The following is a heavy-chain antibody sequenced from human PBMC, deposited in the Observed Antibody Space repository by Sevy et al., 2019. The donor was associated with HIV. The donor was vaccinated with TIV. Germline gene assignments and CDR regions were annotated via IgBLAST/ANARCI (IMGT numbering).Heavy chain of an antibody. Sequence: GGSLRLSCVASGFTFSSYWMHWVRQAPGKGLVWVSRSNEDGSTTNYADSVKGRFTISRDNAKNTLYLQMHSLRAEDTAVYYCARDIGGLGSFWGQGTTVTVFS. CDR2: SNEDGSTT. D-gene: IGHD3-16*01. V-gene: IGHV3-74*01. CDR1: GFTFSSYW. J-gene: IGHJ6*02. CDR3: ARDIGGLGSF.